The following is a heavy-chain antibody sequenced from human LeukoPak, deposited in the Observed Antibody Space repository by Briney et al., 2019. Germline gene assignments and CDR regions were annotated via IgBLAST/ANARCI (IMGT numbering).Heavy chain of an antibody. V-gene: IGHV3-23*01. CDR2: IGGIYIET. J-gene: IGHJ4*02. Sequence: PGGSLRLPCSASGFVFSTYSMSWVRQAPGKGLEWISSIGGIYIETFYAESVQGRFTISRDNSKNTLYLHLNNLRAEDSAIYYCAKDYGPGIVGTMGAYWGQGTLVSVSS. CDR1: GFVFSTYS. CDR3: AKDYGPGIVGTMGAY. D-gene: IGHD1-26*01.